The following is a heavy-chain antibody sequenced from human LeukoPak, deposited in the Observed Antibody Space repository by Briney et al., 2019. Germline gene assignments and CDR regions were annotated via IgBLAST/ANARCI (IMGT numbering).Heavy chain of an antibody. CDR2: IYSDGNT. CDR1: GFTVSSNY. Sequence: GGSLRLSCVVSGFTVSSNYTTWVRQAPGKGLEWVSVIYSDGNTYYADSVKGRFTISRDISKNTLYLQMNSLRAEDTAVYYCAIHTWDYWGQGTLVTVSS. CDR3: AIHTWDY. V-gene: IGHV3-53*01. J-gene: IGHJ4*02.